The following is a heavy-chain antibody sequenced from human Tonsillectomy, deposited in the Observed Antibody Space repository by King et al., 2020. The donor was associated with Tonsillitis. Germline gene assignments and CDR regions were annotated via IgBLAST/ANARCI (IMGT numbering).Heavy chain of an antibody. CDR2: IYTSGST. J-gene: IGHJ5*02. V-gene: IGHV4-61*02. Sequence: QLQESGPGLVKPSQTLSLTCTVSGGSISSGSYYWSWIRQPAGKGLEWIGRIYTSGSTNYNPSLKSRVTISVDTSKNQFSLKLSSVTAADTAVYYCARKLPGCSGGSCHRAGWFDPWGQGTLVTVSS. D-gene: IGHD2-15*01. CDR3: ARKLPGCSGGSCHRAGWFDP. CDR1: GGSISSGSYY.